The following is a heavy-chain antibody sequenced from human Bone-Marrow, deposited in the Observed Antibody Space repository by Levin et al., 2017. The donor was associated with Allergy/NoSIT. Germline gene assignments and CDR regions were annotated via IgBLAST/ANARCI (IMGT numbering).Heavy chain of an antibody. CDR1: GFSLSSYGVG. V-gene: IGHV2-5*02. CDR3: AQRGSWAGNIWDTGYLDY. CDR2: IYWDDDK. Sequence: SGPTLVKPTQTLTLTCTFSGFSLSSYGVGVAWVRQPPGKALEWLAVIYWDDDKRYSPSLRSRRTITKDTSKDQVVLTLTGMDPVDTATYYCAQRGSWAGNIWDTGYLDYWGQGTLVTVSS. D-gene: IGHD1/OR15-1a*01. J-gene: IGHJ4*02.